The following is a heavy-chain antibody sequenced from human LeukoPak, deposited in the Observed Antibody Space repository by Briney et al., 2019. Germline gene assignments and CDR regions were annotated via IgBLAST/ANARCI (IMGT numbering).Heavy chain of an antibody. CDR1: GFTFSRYW. CDR3: ARANIVVVTAIQKSCYFDY. CDR2: IKEDGGLI. D-gene: IGHD2-21*02. J-gene: IGHJ4*02. V-gene: IGHV3-7*01. Sequence: PGGSLRLSCAASGFTFSRYWMTWVRQAPGKGLEWVANIKEDGGLIHYADSVKGRFTISRDNAKNSLYLQMDSLRADDTGVYYCARANIVVVTAIQKSCYFDYWGQGTLVTVSS.